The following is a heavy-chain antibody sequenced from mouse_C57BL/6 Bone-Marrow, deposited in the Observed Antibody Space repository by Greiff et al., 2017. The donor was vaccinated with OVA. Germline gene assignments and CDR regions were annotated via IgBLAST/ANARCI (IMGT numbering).Heavy chain of an antibody. V-gene: IGHV14-4*01. CDR1: GFNIKDDY. D-gene: IGHD1-1*01. J-gene: IGHJ3*01. CDR3: TANYGAWFAY. CDR2: IDPENGDT. Sequence: VQLKQSGAELVRPGASVKLSCTASGFNIKDDYMHWVKQRPEQGLEWIGWIDPENGDTEYASKFQGKATITADTSSNTAYLQLSSLTSEDTAVYYCTANYGAWFAYWGQGTLVTVSA.